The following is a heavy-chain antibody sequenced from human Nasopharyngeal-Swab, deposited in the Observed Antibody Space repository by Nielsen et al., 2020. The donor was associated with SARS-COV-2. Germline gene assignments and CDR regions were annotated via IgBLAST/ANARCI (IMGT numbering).Heavy chain of an antibody. J-gene: IGHJ6*02. CDR3: ARGGYLEVPLIGMDV. V-gene: IGHV1-18*01. CDR2: ISAYNGNT. D-gene: IGHD5-12*01. Sequence: ASVKVSCKASGYTFTSYGISWVRQAPGQGLEWMGWISAYNGNTNYAQRLQGRVTMTTDTSTSTAYMELRSLRSDDTAVYYCARGGYLEVPLIGMDVWGQGTTVTVSS. CDR1: GYTFTSYG.